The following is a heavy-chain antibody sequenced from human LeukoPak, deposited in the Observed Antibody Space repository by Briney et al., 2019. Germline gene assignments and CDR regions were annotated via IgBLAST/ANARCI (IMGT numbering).Heavy chain of an antibody. Sequence: SVKVSCKASGGTFSSYAISWVRQAPGQGLEWMGGIIPIFGTANYAQKFQGRVTITADESTSTAYMELSSLRSEDTAVNYCARGANSGSYFSAFDYWGQGTLVTVSS. CDR1: GGTFSSYA. D-gene: IGHD1-26*01. CDR3: ARGANSGSYFSAFDY. J-gene: IGHJ4*02. CDR2: IIPIFGTA. V-gene: IGHV1-69*13.